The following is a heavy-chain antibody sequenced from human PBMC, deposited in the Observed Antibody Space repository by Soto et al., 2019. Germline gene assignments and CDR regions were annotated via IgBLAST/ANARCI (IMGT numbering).Heavy chain of an antibody. V-gene: IGHV4-30-4*01. CDR2: IYYSGST. D-gene: IGHD3-10*01. CDR1: GGSISSGDYY. Sequence: SETLSLTCSVSGGSISSGDYYWNWIRQPPGKGLEWIGHIYYSGSTYYNSSLKSRVTISLDTSKNQFSLKLSSVTAADTAVYYCTRPHYYGSGSGGSWGQGTMVTVSS. J-gene: IGHJ3*01. CDR3: TRPHYYGSGSGGS.